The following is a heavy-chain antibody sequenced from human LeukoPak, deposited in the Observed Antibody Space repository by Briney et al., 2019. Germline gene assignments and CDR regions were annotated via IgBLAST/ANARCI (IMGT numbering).Heavy chain of an antibody. V-gene: IGHV4-39*07. CDR3: ASNPLDYSSGWNYFDY. J-gene: IGHJ4*02. Sequence: SETLSLTCTVSGGSISSSSYYWGWIRQPPGKGLEWIGSIYYSGSTYYNPSLKSRVTISVDTSKNQFSLKLSSVTAADTAVYYCASNPLDYSSGWNYFDYWGQGTLVTVSS. CDR1: GGSISSSSYY. D-gene: IGHD6-19*01. CDR2: IYYSGST.